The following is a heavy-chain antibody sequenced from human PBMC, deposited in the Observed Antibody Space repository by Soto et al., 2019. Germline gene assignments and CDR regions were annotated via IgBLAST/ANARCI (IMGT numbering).Heavy chain of an antibody. D-gene: IGHD6-6*01. J-gene: IGHJ4*02. CDR3: AKNWDTTFSSSSH. CDR2: ISGSGGST. CDR1: GFTFTTYA. Sequence: EVQLLESGGGLVQPGGSLRLSCAASGFTFTTYAMSWVHQAPGKRLEWVSAISGSGGSTYYTDSVKGRFTISRDNSKNTLYLQMNRLRAEDTAVYYCAKNWDTTFSSSSHWGQGTLVTVSS. V-gene: IGHV3-23*01.